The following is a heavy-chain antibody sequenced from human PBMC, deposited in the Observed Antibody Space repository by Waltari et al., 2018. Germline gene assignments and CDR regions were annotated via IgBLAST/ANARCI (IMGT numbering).Heavy chain of an antibody. CDR3: ARWFGELSLYYYYYGMDV. CDR1: GSTFSSYA. J-gene: IGHJ6*02. V-gene: IGHV1-69*10. CDR2: IIPILGIA. D-gene: IGHD3-10*01. Sequence: QVQLVQSGAEVKKPGSSVKVSCKASGSTFSSYAISWVRQAPGQGLEWMGGIIPILGIANYAQKFQGRVTITADKSTSTAYMELSSLRSEDTAVYYCARWFGELSLYYYYYGMDVWGQGTTVTVSS.